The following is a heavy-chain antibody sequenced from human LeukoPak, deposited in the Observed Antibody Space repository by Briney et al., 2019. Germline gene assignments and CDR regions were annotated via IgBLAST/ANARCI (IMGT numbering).Heavy chain of an antibody. CDR1: GFTFISYA. D-gene: IGHD3-9*01. CDR3: ARGAYYDILTGSYPPLGWFDY. J-gene: IGHJ5*01. V-gene: IGHV3-23*01. CDR2: VVVVVGIT. Sequence: GASLRLSCAAPGFTFISYAISWVRQAPGRGREWFSAVVVVVGITYYADSVKGRSTISTDKAKNSLYLQMTSLRADDKAMYYCARGAYYDILTGSYPPLGWFDYWGQGTLVTVSS.